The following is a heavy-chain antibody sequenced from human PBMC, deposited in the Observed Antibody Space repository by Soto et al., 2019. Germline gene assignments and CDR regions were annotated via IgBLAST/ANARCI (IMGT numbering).Heavy chain of an antibody. D-gene: IGHD2-8*01. Sequence: QVQLQQWGAGLLKPSETLSLTCAVYGGSFSGYYWSWIRQPPGKGLDWIGEINHSGSTNYNPSLKSRVTISVDTSKNQFSLKLSSVTAADTAVYYCARGLACTNGVCRTDWGQGTLVTVSS. V-gene: IGHV4-34*01. CDR3: ARGLACTNGVCRTD. J-gene: IGHJ4*02. CDR2: INHSGST. CDR1: GGSFSGYY.